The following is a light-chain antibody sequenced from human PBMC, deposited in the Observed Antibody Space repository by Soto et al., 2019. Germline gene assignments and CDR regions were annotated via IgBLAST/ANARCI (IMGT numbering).Light chain of an antibody. CDR3: CSYAGTVAYV. Sequence: SGLAERGAGSECTGRSMTFSCAENGSDVGAYNLVSWYQQHPGKAPKLIICEVNTRPSGISNRFSGSKSGDTASLTISGLQAEDEADYFCCSYAGTVAYVFGTGTKVTVL. CDR2: EVN. V-gene: IGLV2-23*02. CDR1: GSDVGAYNL. J-gene: IGLJ1*01.